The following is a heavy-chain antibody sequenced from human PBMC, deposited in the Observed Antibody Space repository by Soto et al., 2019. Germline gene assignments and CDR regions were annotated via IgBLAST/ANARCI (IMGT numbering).Heavy chain of an antibody. CDR1: GYTFTSYY. V-gene: IGHV1-46*01. Sequence: ASVKVSCKASGYTFTSYYMHWVRQAPGQGLEWMGIINPNGGSTSYAQKFQGRVTMTRDTSTTTVYMDLSSLTSEDTAVYYCARDDSGFSGSHYIDYFNYWGQGALVTVSS. CDR2: INPNGGST. D-gene: IGHD1-26*01. CDR3: ARDDSGFSGSHYIDYFNY. J-gene: IGHJ4*02.